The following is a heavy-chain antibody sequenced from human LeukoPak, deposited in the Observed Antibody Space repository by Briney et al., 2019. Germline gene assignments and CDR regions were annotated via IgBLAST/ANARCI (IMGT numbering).Heavy chain of an antibody. Sequence: SQTLSLTCAVSGGSISSDDYFWSWIRQPPGKGLEWIGYIYHRGSTSYNPSLKSRVTISLDKSRNQFSLNLSSVTAADTAVYYSARAPYDILTGYFLFDSWGQGTLVTVSS. CDR2: IYHRGST. CDR1: GGSISSDDYF. D-gene: IGHD3-9*01. V-gene: IGHV4-30-2*01. J-gene: IGHJ4*02. CDR3: ARAPYDILTGYFLFDS.